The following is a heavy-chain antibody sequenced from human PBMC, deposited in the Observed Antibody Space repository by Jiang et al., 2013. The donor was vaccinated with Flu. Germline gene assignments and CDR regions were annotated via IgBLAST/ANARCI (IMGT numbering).Heavy chain of an antibody. CDR2: INPNSGDT. CDR3: ARFSGRPPNAGLDY. Sequence: GAEVKKPGSSVKVSCKASGGTLSSNAFSWVRQAPGQGLEWMGWINPNSGDTHYAQNFQGRVSMTRDTSIKTAYMELSRLTSDDTAIYYCARFSGRPPNAGLDYWGQGSLVTVSS. CDR1: GGTLSSNA. D-gene: IGHD2/OR15-2a*01. V-gene: IGHV1-2*02. J-gene: IGHJ4*02.